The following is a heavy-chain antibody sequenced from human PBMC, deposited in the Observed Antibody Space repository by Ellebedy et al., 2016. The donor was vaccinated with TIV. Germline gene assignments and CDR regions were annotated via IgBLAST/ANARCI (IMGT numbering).Heavy chain of an antibody. D-gene: IGHD3-3*01. CDR1: GFTFSSYA. CDR2: ISGSGGST. Sequence: GGSLRLXXAASGFTFSSYAMSWVRQAPGKGLEWVSAISGSGGSTYYADSVKGRFTISRDNSKNTLYLQMNSLRAEDTAVYYCASAPYDFWSGYLGYYWGQGTLVTVSS. CDR3: ASAPYDFWSGYLGYY. J-gene: IGHJ4*02. V-gene: IGHV3-23*01.